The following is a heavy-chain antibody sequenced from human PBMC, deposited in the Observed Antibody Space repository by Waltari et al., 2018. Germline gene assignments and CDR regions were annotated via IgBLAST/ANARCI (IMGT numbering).Heavy chain of an antibody. D-gene: IGHD3-16*01. CDR2: INAGKGNK. V-gene: IGHV1-3*01. J-gene: IGHJ4*02. Sequence: QVQLVQSGAEVKKPGASVKVSCKASGYTFTSYAMHWVRQAPGQRLEGMGWINAGKGNKKYSQKFQGRVTITRDTSASTAYMELSSLRSEDTAVYYCAWGGGPLYWGQGTLVTVSS. CDR3: AWGGGPLY. CDR1: GYTFTSYA.